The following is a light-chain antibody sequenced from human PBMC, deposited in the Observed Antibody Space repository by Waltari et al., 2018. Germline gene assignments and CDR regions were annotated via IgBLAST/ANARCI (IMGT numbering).Light chain of an antibody. Sequence: SFVLTQPPSLSVAPGQTARSTCGGSTLGATTVPWYQQKPGQAPRVVISDDSDRPSGIPERLSGSNSGNTATLTISRAEAGDEADYYCQVWDDSSDHWVFGGGTKLTVL. CDR2: DDS. J-gene: IGLJ3*02. V-gene: IGLV3-21*02. CDR3: QVWDDSSDHWV. CDR1: TLGATT.